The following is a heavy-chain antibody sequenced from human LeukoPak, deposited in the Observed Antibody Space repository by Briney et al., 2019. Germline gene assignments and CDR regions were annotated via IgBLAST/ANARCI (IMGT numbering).Heavy chain of an antibody. CDR3: ARAPSESAGYYPEYFRH. Sequence: GGSLRLSCAASGFTFSSYWMHWVRQAPGKGLVWVSRIKSDGNTNYADSVKGRFTISRDNAKNTVSLQMNSLRAEDTGVYYCARAPSESAGYYPEYFRHWGHGTLVTVFS. CDR1: GFTFSSYW. D-gene: IGHD3-22*01. CDR2: IKSDGNT. V-gene: IGHV3-74*01. J-gene: IGHJ1*01.